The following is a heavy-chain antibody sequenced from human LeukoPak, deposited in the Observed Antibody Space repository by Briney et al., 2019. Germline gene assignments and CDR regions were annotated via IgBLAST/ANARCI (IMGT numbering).Heavy chain of an antibody. CDR1: GFTVSTTY. CDR2: IYSGGAT. J-gene: IGHJ4*02. D-gene: IGHD6-13*01. V-gene: IGHV3-53*01. Sequence: GGSLRLSCAASGFTVSTTYMSWVRQAPGKGLEWVSLIYSGGATDYADSVKGRFTISRDNSQNTLYLQMNSLRAEDTAVYYCAKTRQQAAGTGDDYWGQGTLVTVSS. CDR3: AKTRQQAAGTGDDY.